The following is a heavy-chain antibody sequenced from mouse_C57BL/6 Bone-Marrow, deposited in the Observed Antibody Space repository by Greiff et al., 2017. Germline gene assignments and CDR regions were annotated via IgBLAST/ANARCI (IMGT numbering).Heavy chain of an antibody. CDR3: ARGLLAY. D-gene: IGHD1-1*01. Sequence: EVKLVESGGGLVKPGGSLKLSCAASGFTFSSYAMSWVRQTPEKRLEWVATISDGGSYTYYPDNVKGRFTISRDNAKNNLYLQMSHLKSEDTAMYYCARGLLAYWGQGTLVTVSA. CDR2: ISDGGSYT. V-gene: IGHV5-4*03. CDR1: GFTFSSYA. J-gene: IGHJ3*01.